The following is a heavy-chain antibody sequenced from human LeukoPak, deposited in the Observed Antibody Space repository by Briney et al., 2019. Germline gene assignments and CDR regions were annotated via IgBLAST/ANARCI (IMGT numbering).Heavy chain of an antibody. CDR3: ARHPAPYCGGDCYSTFWFDP. Sequence: SETLSLTCTVSGGSISSYYWSWIRQPPGKGQEWIGYIYYSGSTNYNPSLKSRVTISVDTSKNQFSLKLSSVTAADTAVYYCARHPAPYCGGDCYSTFWFDPWGQGTLVTVSS. CDR1: GGSISSYY. J-gene: IGHJ5*02. V-gene: IGHV4-59*08. D-gene: IGHD2-21*02. CDR2: IYYSGST.